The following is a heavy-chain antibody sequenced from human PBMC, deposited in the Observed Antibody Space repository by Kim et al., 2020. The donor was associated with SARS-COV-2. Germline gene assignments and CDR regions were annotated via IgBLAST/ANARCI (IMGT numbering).Heavy chain of an antibody. CDR1: GGSFSGYY. Sequence: SETLSLTCAVYGGSFSGYYWSWIRQPPGKGLEWIGEINHSGSTNYNPSLKSRVTISVDTSKNQFSLKLSSVTAADTAVYYCARGEGLYDFWSGYKRWSGAFDIWGQGTMVTVSS. CDR3: ARGEGLYDFWSGYKRWSGAFDI. D-gene: IGHD3-3*01. V-gene: IGHV4-34*01. J-gene: IGHJ3*02. CDR2: INHSGST.